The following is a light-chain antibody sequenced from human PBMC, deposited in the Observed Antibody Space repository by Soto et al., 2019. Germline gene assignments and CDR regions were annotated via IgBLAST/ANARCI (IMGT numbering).Light chain of an antibody. J-gene: IGLJ1*01. CDR1: SSDVGAFNY. V-gene: IGLV2-14*03. CDR3: NSYTSNNTYV. CDR2: DVS. Sequence: QSVLTQPASVSGSPGQAITISCSGTSSDVGAFNYVSWYQQHPGKAPKLMIYDVSNRPSGVSNRFSASKSGNTASMTISGLRAADEADYYCNSYTSNNTYVFGTGTKV.